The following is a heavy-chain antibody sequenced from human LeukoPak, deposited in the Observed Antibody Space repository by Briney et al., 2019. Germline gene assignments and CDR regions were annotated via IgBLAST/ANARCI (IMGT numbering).Heavy chain of an antibody. CDR1: GGSFSGYY. CDR2: INHSGST. CDR3: ARAGTVVPFDY. J-gene: IGHJ4*02. Sequence: PSETLSLTCAVYGGSFSGYYWSWIRQPPGKGLEWIGEINHSGSTNYNPSLKSRVTISVDTSKNQFSLKLSSVTAADTAVYYCARAGTVVPFDYWGQGTLVTVSS. D-gene: IGHD4-23*01. V-gene: IGHV4-34*01.